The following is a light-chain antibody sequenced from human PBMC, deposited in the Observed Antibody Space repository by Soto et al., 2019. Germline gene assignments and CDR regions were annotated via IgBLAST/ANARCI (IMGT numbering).Light chain of an antibody. V-gene: IGKV3-20*01. Sequence: ETVLTQSPGTLSLSPGERATLSCRASQSVSSSYLAWYQQKPGQAPRLLIYGASSRATGIPGRFSGSGSGTDFTLTISRLEPEDFAVYYCQQYGSSPPSWTFGQGTKVEIK. CDR2: GAS. CDR3: QQYGSSPPSWT. J-gene: IGKJ1*01. CDR1: QSVSSSY.